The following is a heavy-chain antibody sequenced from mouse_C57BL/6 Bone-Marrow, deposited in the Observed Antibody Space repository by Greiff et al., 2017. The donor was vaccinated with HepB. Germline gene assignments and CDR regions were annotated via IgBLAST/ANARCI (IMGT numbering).Heavy chain of an antibody. CDR1: GYAFSSSW. CDR2: IYPGDGDT. J-gene: IGHJ1*03. CDR3: ALSTVVPYWYFDV. V-gene: IGHV1-82*01. D-gene: IGHD1-1*01. Sequence: VQLQQSGPELVKPGASVKISCKASGYAFSSSWMNWVKQRPGKGLEWIGRIYPGDGDTNYNGKFKGKATLTADKSSSTAYMQLSSLTSEDSAVYFCALSTVVPYWYFDVWGTGTTVTVSS.